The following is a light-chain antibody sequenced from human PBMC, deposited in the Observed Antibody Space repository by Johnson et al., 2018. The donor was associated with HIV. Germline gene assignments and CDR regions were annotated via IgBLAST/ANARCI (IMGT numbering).Light chain of an antibody. V-gene: IGLV1-51*01. Sequence: QSVLTQSPSVSAAPGQKVTISCSGSSSNIGNNYVSWYQQLPGTAPKLLIYDNNKRPSGIPDRFSGSKSGTSATLGITGLQTGAEADYYCGTWYNGLITFVFGTGTKVTVL. CDR3: GTWYNGLITFV. J-gene: IGLJ1*01. CDR2: DNN. CDR1: SSNIGNNY.